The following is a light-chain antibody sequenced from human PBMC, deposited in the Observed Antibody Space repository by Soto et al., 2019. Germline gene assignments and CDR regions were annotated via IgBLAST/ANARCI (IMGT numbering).Light chain of an antibody. CDR2: DVS. V-gene: IGLV2-14*01. Sequence: QSALTQPASVSGSPGQSITISCTGTSSDIGGYNYVSWYQQHPGKAPKLMIYDVSSRPSGVSNRFSGSKSGNTASLTISGLQAEDEADYYCRSYTSRSTLNYVFGTGTKVTVL. CDR1: SSDIGGYNY. J-gene: IGLJ1*01. CDR3: RSYTSRSTLNYV.